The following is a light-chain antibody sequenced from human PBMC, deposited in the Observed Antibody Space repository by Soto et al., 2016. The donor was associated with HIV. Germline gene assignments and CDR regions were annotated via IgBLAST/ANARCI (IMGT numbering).Light chain of an antibody. CDR2: DDS. CDR1: NVGSKS. J-gene: IGLJ2*01. V-gene: IGLV3-21*03. Sequence: SYELTQPPSLSVAPRKTARITCGGNNVGSKSVQWYQQKPGQAPILVLYDDSDRPSGIPERFSGSNSGDTATLTISRVEAGDEADYYCQVWDMSSGHHVFGGGTKLTVL. CDR3: QVWDMSSGHHV.